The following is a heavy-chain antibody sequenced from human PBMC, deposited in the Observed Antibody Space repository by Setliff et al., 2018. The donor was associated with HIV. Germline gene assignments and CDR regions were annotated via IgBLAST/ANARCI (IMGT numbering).Heavy chain of an antibody. CDR1: GGSFNGYY. Sequence: SETLSLTCAVYGGSFNGYYWSWIRQPPGKGLEWIGEINHSGSTNYNPSLKSRVTMSVDKSKNQFSLRLSSVTAADTAVYHCARARRAGSGPKYFQHWGQGTLVTVSS. CDR2: INHSGST. J-gene: IGHJ1*01. D-gene: IGHD2-15*01. V-gene: IGHV4-34*01. CDR3: ARARRAGSGPKYFQH.